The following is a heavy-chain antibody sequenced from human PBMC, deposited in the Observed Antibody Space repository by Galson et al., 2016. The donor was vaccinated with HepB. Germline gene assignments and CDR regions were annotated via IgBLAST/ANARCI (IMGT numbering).Heavy chain of an antibody. CDR1: GFSFSTSS. V-gene: IGHV3-48*01. D-gene: IGHD3-3*01. Sequence: SLRLSCAASGFSFSTSSMSWVRQAPGKGLDWVAYISSRSSTMYYAHSVRGRFTISRDNAQNSLYLQMNSLRAEDTAVYYCVRDGRGDDFNMDVWGKGTTVTVSS. J-gene: IGHJ6*03. CDR2: ISSRSSTM. CDR3: VRDGRGDDFNMDV.